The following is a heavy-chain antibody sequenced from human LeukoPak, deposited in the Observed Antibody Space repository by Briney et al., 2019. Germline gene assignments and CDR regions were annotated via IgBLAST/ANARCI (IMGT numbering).Heavy chain of an antibody. CDR3: ARDDPHSGSYLLAN. Sequence: SETLSLTCTVSGYSISSGYYWGWIRQPPGKGLEWIGSIYHSGSTYYNPSLKSRVTISVDTSKNQFSLKLSSVTAADTAVYYCARDDPHSGSYLLANWGQGTLVTVSS. V-gene: IGHV4-38-2*02. J-gene: IGHJ4*02. CDR2: IYHSGST. D-gene: IGHD1-26*01. CDR1: GYSISSGYY.